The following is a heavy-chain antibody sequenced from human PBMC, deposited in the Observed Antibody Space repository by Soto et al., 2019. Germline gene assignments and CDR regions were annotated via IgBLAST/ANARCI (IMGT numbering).Heavy chain of an antibody. J-gene: IGHJ6*02. CDR2: ISGSGGST. CDR3: AKERPPSSIAVAPASYGMDV. Sequence: EVQLLESGGGLVQPGGSLRLSCAASGFTFSSYAMSWVRQAPGKGLEWVSAISGSGGSTYYADSVKGRFTISRDNSKNTLYLQMNSLGAEDTAVYYCAKERPPSSIAVAPASYGMDVWGQGTTVTVSS. CDR1: GFTFSSYA. V-gene: IGHV3-23*01. D-gene: IGHD6-19*01.